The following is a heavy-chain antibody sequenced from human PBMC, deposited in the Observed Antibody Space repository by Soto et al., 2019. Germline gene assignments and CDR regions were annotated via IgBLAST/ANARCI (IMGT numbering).Heavy chain of an antibody. CDR2: ISGSGGST. D-gene: IGHD5-12*01. J-gene: IGHJ4*02. V-gene: IGHV3-23*01. CDR3: AKDLSSDIVANIFDY. Sequence: GGSLRLSCAASGFTFSSYAMSWVRQAPGKGLEWVSAISGSGGSTYYADSVKGRFTISRDNSKNTLYLQMNSLRAEDTAVYYCAKDLSSDIVANIFDYWGQGTLVTVSS. CDR1: GFTFSSYA.